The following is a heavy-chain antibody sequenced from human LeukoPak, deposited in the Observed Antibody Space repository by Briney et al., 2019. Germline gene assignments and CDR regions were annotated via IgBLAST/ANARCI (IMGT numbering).Heavy chain of an antibody. V-gene: IGHV3-23*01. CDR3: AKDLHYGSGSP. D-gene: IGHD3-10*01. J-gene: IGHJ5*02. Sequence: PGGSLRLSCAASGFTFSSYAMSWVRQAPGKGLEWFSAISGYGDSANYADSVKGRFTISRDNSKNTLYLQMNSLRAEDTAVYYCAKDLHYGSGSPWGQGTLVTVSS. CDR1: GFTFSSYA. CDR2: ISGYGDSA.